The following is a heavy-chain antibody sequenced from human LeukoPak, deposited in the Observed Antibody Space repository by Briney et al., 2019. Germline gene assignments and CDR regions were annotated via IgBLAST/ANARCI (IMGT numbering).Heavy chain of an antibody. V-gene: IGHV4-34*01. J-gene: IGHJ6*02. CDR2: ISHSGST. CDR3: ARAKVSSSWYARFYYYYGMDV. Sequence: SETLSLTCAVYGGSFSGYYWSWIRQPPGKGLEWIGEISHSGSTNYNPSLKSRVTISVDTSKNQFSLKLSSVTAADTAVYYCARAKVSSSWYARFYYYYGMDVWGQGTTVTVSS. CDR1: GGSFSGYY. D-gene: IGHD6-13*01.